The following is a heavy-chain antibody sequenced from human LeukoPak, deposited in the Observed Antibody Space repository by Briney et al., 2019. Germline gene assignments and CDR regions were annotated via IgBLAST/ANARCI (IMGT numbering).Heavy chain of an antibody. Sequence: SVKVSCKASGGTFSSYAISWVRQAPGQGLEWMGGIIPIFGTANYAQKFQGRVTITADESTSTAYMELSSLRSEDTAVYYCARDRSRYYYDSSGYPGFDYWGQGTLVTVSS. V-gene: IGHV1-69*01. CDR2: IIPIFGTA. CDR1: GGTFSSYA. CDR3: ARDRSRYYYDSSGYPGFDY. D-gene: IGHD3-22*01. J-gene: IGHJ4*02.